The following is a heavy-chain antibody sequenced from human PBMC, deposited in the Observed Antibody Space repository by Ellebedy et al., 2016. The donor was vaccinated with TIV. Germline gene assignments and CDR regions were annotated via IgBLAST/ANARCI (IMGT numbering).Heavy chain of an antibody. J-gene: IGHJ6*03. Sequence: AASVKVSCKASGFTFSTSAMQWVRQARGQRLEWIGRIVVGRGNTKYAQKFQESVPITRDMSTSTVYMVLSSLRSEDTAVYYCAADPDGNRSNYYYHMDVWGTGTTVTVSS. CDR3: AADPDGNRSNYYYHMDV. CDR2: IVVGRGNT. CDR1: GFTFSTSA. V-gene: IGHV1-58*02. D-gene: IGHD5-24*01.